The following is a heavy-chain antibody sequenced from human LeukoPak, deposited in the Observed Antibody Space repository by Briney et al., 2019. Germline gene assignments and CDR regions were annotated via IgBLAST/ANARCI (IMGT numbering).Heavy chain of an antibody. V-gene: IGHV4-39*01. CDR1: GGSISSSSYY. CDR3: ARTFRRRTQLRDLRFDP. D-gene: IGHD1-26*01. J-gene: IGHJ5*02. CDR2: IYYSGST. Sequence: PSETLSLTCTVSGGSISSSSYYWGWIRQPPGKGLEWIGSIYYSGSTYYNPSLKSRVTISVDTSKNQFSLKLSSVTAADTAVYYCARTFRRRTQLRDLRFDPWGQGTLVTVSS.